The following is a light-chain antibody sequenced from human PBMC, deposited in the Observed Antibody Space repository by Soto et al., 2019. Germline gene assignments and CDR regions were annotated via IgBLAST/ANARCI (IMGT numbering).Light chain of an antibody. CDR2: ATS. J-gene: IGKJ5*01. V-gene: IGKV1-12*02. CDR1: QGINNW. CDR3: QQSFTTPS. Sequence: DIQMTQSPSAVSASVGDRVTITCRASQGINNWLAWYQQKPGTVPKLLISATSNLQSGVPSRFSGRGFGTDFTLTISSLPPEDFATYYCQQSFTTPSFGQGTRLEIK.